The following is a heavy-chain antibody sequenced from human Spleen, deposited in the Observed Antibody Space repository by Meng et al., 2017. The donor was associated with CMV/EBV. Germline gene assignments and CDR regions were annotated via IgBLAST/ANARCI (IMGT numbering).Heavy chain of an antibody. J-gene: IGHJ4*02. CDR1: GYTLTELS. CDR3: AKGVGARGPFDY. V-gene: IGHV1-24*01. D-gene: IGHD1-26*01. CDR2: FDPEDGET. Sequence: ASVKVSCKVSGYTLTELSMHWVRQAPGKGLEWMGGFDPEDGETIYAQKFQGRVTMTEDTSTDTAYMELSSLRSEDTAVYYCAKGVGARGPFDYWGQGTLVTVSS.